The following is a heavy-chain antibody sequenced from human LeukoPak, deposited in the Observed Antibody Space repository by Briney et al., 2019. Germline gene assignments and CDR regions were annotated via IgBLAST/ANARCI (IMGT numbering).Heavy chain of an antibody. CDR1: GDSINNKTYY. D-gene: IGHD2-2*01. J-gene: IGHJ4*02. CDR3: ARVGWDIVVVPAARAEGYFDY. CDR2: IYYSGGT. V-gene: IGHV4-39*07. Sequence: PSETLSLTCIVSGDSINNKTYYWGWIRQPPGKGLEWIGNIYYSGGTYYNPSLKSRVTISVDLSKNQFSLKLRSVTAADTAVYYCARVGWDIVVVPAARAEGYFDYWGQGTLVTVSS.